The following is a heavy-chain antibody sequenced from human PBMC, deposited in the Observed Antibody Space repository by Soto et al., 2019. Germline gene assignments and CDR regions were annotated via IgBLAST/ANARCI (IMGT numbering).Heavy chain of an antibody. V-gene: IGHV5-51*01. Sequence: GESLKISCQCSGYTFSNFWIGWVRQLPGQGLEWMGIIYPGDHETRYSPSFLGKVTISAEKSINTAYLQWSSLEASDSAFYSCARSPRSIPSFDVWGQGPMVPVSP. CDR2: IYPGDHET. CDR1: GYTFSNFW. CDR3: ARSPRSIPSFDV. D-gene: IGHD6-13*01. J-gene: IGHJ4*02.